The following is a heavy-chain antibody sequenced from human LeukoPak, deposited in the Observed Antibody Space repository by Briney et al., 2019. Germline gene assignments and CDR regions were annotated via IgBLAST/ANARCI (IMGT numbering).Heavy chain of an antibody. D-gene: IGHD6-13*01. J-gene: IGHJ5*02. V-gene: IGHV3-73*01. CDR1: GFTFSGSA. CDR2: IRSKANSYAT. Sequence: SGGSLRLSCAASGFTFSGSAMRWVRQASGKGLEWVGRIRSKANSYATAYAASGKGRFTISRDDSKNTACLQMNSLKTEDTAVYYCTSTRVAAAGTFDPWGQGTLVTVSS. CDR3: TSTRVAAAGTFDP.